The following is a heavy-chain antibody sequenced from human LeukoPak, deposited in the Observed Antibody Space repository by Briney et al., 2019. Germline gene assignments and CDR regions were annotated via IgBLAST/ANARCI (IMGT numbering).Heavy chain of an antibody. J-gene: IGHJ4*02. Sequence: GASVKVSCKASGYTFTGYYMHWVRRAPGQGLEWMGRINPNSGGTNYAQKFQGRVTMTRDTSISTAYMELSRLRSDDTAVYYCARVAYDYVWGSYRIFDYWGQGTLVTVSS. CDR2: INPNSGGT. CDR1: GYTFTGYY. CDR3: ARVAYDYVWGSYRIFDY. V-gene: IGHV1-2*06. D-gene: IGHD3-16*02.